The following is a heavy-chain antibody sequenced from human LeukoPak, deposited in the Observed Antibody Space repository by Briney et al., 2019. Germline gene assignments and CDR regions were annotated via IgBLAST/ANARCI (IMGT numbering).Heavy chain of an antibody. J-gene: IGHJ4*02. CDR2: IIPIFGTA. D-gene: IGHD3-22*01. V-gene: IGHV1-69*13. Sequence: SVKVSCKASGGTFSSFAISWVRQAPGQGLEWMGGIIPIFGTANYAQKFQGRVTITADESTSTAYMELSSLRSEDTAVYYCARSRHYYDSSGYPPELGYWGQGTLVTVSS. CDR3: ARSRHYYDSSGYPPELGY. CDR1: GGTFSSFA.